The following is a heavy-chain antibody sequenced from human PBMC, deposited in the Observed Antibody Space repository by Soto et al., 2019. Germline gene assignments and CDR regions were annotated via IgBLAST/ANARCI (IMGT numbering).Heavy chain of an antibody. CDR1: GYSFTSLD. V-gene: IGHV1-8*01. J-gene: IGHJ4*02. CDR2: MEPSTGRT. D-gene: IGHD1-26*01. CDR3: ARGVSAGVDY. Sequence: ASVKVSCKASGYSFTSLDINWVRQTAGQGLEWMGWMEPSTGRTGYAQKFQGRVTMTRDTSINTAYMGLTTLTSDDTAFYYCARGVSAGVDYWGQGTLVTVSS.